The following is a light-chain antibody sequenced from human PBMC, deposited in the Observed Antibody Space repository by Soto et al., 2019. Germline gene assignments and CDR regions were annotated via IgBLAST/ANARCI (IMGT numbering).Light chain of an antibody. CDR2: DAS. CDR3: QQYNSYSYT. V-gene: IGKV1-5*01. Sequence: DIQMTQSPSTLSASVGDRVTITCRASQSISSWLAWYQQKPGKAPKLLIYDASSLESGVPSRFSGSGSGTEFTLTFRSLQPDDFATYYCQQYNSYSYTFGQGTKLELK. CDR1: QSISSW. J-gene: IGKJ2*01.